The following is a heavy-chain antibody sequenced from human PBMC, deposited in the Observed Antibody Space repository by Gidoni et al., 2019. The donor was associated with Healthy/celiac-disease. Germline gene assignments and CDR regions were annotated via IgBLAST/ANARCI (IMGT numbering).Heavy chain of an antibody. Sequence: QVQLVQSGAEVKKPGASVKVSCKASGYTFTGYYMHWVRKAPGQGLEWMGRINPNSGGTNYAQKFQGRVTMTRDTSISTAYMELSRLRSDDTAVYYCASLYGASIAARPARNAFDIWGQGTMVTVSS. CDR3: ASLYGASIAARPARNAFDI. D-gene: IGHD6-6*01. J-gene: IGHJ3*02. CDR1: GYTFTGYY. V-gene: IGHV1-2*06. CDR2: INPNSGGT.